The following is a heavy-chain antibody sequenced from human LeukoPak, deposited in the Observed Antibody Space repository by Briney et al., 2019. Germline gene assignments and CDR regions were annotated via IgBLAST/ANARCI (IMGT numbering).Heavy chain of an antibody. CDR3: ARWHQLALDY. Sequence: KPGGSLRLSCAASGFTFSSYEMNWVRQAPGKGLEWVSSISSSGSYIYYADSVKGRFIISRDNAKNSLYLQMYSLRAEDTAVYYCARWHQLALDYWGQGTLVTVSS. J-gene: IGHJ4*02. V-gene: IGHV3-21*01. D-gene: IGHD6-13*01. CDR2: ISSSGSYI. CDR1: GFTFSSYE.